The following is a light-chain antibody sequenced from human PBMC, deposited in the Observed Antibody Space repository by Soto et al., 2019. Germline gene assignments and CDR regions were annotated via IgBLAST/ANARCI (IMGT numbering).Light chain of an antibody. CDR3: QQYGTSPRT. CDR1: QSFSSSY. J-gene: IGKJ1*01. V-gene: IGKV3-20*01. Sequence: EIVLTQSPGTLSLSPGERATLSCRASQSFSSSYLAWYQQKPGQAPRLLIYETSSRATGIPDRFSGSGSQKDFTLTISRLEPEDFAVYYCQQYGTSPRTFGQGTKVEIK. CDR2: ETS.